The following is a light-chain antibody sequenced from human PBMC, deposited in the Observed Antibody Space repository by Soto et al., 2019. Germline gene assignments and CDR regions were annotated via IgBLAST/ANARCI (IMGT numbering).Light chain of an antibody. V-gene: IGKV1-9*01. CDR2: AAS. Sequence: IQLTQSPSSLSASVGDRVTITCRASQGISSYLAWYQQKPGKAPKLLIYAASILQSGVPSRFSGSGSGTDFTLTISSLQTEDFATYHCQQLDSYPRTFGQGTKLEIK. J-gene: IGKJ2*01. CDR3: QQLDSYPRT. CDR1: QGISSY.